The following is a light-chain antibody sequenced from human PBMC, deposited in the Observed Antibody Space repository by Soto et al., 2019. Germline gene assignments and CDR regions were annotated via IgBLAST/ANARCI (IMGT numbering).Light chain of an antibody. CDR2: GAS. CDR3: QQYNNCPLT. CDR1: QSVSSN. Sequence: EIVMPQSPSTLSVSPGERATLSCRASQSVSSNLAWYQQKPGQAPRLLIYGASTRATGIPARFSGSGSGTEFTLTISSLQSEDFAVYYCQQYNNCPLTFGGGTKVEIK. V-gene: IGKV3-15*01. J-gene: IGKJ4*01.